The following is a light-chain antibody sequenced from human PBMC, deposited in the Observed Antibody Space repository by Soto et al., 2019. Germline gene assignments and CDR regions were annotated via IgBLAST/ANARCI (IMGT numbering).Light chain of an antibody. CDR2: VAS. Sequence: DIQMTQSPSSLSASVGDSLTITCRASQYISTYLNWYQQKPGKAPKLLIYVASNLQSGVPSRFSGSGSGTDFTLTISSMQPEDIATYYCPESYSTSFGQWTKVDIK. J-gene: IGKJ1*01. CDR3: PESYSTS. V-gene: IGKV1-39*01. CDR1: QYISTY.